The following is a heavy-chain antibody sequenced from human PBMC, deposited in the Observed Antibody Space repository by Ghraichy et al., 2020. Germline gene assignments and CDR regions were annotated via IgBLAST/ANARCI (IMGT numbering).Heavy chain of an antibody. CDR2: IARSGSA. D-gene: IGHD3-9*01. Sequence: GGSLRLSCAMSGFNFGDFAVGWVRQAPGKGLEWVSSIARSGSADYTDSVKGRFTISRDNSKNILYLHMSSLRAEDTATYYCARYSGWNPASYFFKSWGQGTLGNVAS. V-gene: IGHV3-23*01. J-gene: IGHJ5*02. CDR3: ARYSGWNPASYFFKS. CDR1: GFNFGDFA.